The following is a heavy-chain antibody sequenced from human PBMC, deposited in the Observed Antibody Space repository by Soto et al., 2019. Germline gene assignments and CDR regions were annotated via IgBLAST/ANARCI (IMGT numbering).Heavy chain of an antibody. D-gene: IGHD3-3*01. Sequence: EVQLLESGGGLVQPGGSLRLSCAASGFTFSSYAMSWVRQAPGKGLEWVSAISGSGGSTYYADSVKGRFTISRDNSKNTLYLKMNSLRAEDTAVYYCAKGENPFGVVIDYYYYCGMDVWGQGTTVTVSS. V-gene: IGHV3-23*01. CDR2: ISGSGGST. J-gene: IGHJ6*02. CDR1: GFTFSSYA. CDR3: AKGENPFGVVIDYYYYCGMDV.